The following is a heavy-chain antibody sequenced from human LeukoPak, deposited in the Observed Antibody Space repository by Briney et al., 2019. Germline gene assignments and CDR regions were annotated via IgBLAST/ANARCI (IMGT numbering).Heavy chain of an antibody. V-gene: IGHV3-23*01. CDR3: AKGYLDSHYWFDP. Sequence: GSLRLSCAASGFTFSNYAMSWVRQAPGKGLEWVSTINDRGIATYYADSVKGQFTISRDNSKNTLSLQVSSLRAEDTAIYYCAKGYLDSHYWFDPWGQGTLVTVSS. J-gene: IGHJ5*02. D-gene: IGHD3-9*01. CDR2: INDRGIAT. CDR1: GFTFSNYA.